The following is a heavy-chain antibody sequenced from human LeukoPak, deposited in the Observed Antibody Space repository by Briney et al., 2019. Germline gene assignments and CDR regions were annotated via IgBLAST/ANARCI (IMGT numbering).Heavy chain of an antibody. Sequence: GGSLRLSCAASGFTFSSYGMHWVRQAPGKGLEWVAVIWYDGSNKYYADSVKGRFTISRDNSKNTLYLQMNSLRAEDTAVYYCAKEQRVGSSWSDFGNWGQGTLVTVFS. V-gene: IGHV3-33*06. CDR1: GFTFSSYG. J-gene: IGHJ4*02. CDR3: AKEQRVGSSWSDFGN. CDR2: IWYDGSNK. D-gene: IGHD6-13*01.